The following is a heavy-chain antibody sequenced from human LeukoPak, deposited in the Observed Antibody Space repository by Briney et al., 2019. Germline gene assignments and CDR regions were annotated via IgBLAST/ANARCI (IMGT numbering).Heavy chain of an antibody. CDR3: ARGLNSLTNYYDSSGYLCYFDY. J-gene: IGHJ4*02. Sequence: GGSLRLSCAASGFTFSSYGMHWVRQAPGKGLEWVAVIWYDGSNKYYADSVKGRFTISRDNSKNTLYLQMNSLRAEDTAVYYCARGLNSLTNYYDSSGYLCYFDYWGQGTLVTVSS. V-gene: IGHV3-33*01. D-gene: IGHD3-22*01. CDR2: IWYDGSNK. CDR1: GFTFSSYG.